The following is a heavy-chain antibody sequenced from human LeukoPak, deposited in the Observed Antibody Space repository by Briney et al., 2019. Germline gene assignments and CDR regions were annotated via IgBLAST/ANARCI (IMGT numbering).Heavy chain of an antibody. CDR3: ARITMVRGVPREFDP. D-gene: IGHD3-10*01. CDR2: IIPIFGTA. Sequence: SVKVSCKASGGTFSSYAISWVRQAPGQGLEWMGGIIPIFGTANYAQKFQGRVTITADESTSTAYMELSSLRSEDTAVYYCARITMVRGVPREFDPWGQGTLVTVSS. CDR1: GGTFSSYA. V-gene: IGHV1-69*13. J-gene: IGHJ5*02.